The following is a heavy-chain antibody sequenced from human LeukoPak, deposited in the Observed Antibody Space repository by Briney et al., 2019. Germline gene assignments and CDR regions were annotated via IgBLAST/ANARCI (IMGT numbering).Heavy chain of an antibody. CDR3: AKDRRVLDSIAAAGTFDY. D-gene: IGHD6-13*01. Sequence: GGSLRLSCAASGFTFSSYGMHWVRQAPGKGLEWVAVISYDGSNKYYADSVKGRFTISRDNSKNTLYLQMNSLRAEDTAVYYCAKDRRVLDSIAAAGTFDYWGQGTPVTVSS. CDR1: GFTFSSYG. J-gene: IGHJ4*02. CDR2: ISYDGSNK. V-gene: IGHV3-30*18.